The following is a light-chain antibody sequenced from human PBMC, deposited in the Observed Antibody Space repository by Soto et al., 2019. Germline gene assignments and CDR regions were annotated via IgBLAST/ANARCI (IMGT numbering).Light chain of an antibody. V-gene: IGKV3-20*01. CDR1: QSVSSNY. J-gene: IGKJ1*01. CDR3: QQYGSSPRT. CDR2: GAS. Sequence: EIVLTQSPGTLSLSPGDRATLSCRASQSVSSNYLAWYQHKRGQAPRLLMYGASSRATGIPDRFSGSGSGTDFTLTITRLEPEDFAVYYCQQYGSSPRTFGQGTKVEIK.